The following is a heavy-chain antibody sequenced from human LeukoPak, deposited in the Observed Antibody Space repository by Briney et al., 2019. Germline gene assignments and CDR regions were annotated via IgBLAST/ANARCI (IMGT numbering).Heavy chain of an antibody. Sequence: TLRLSCAASGLTFDDYAMHWVRQAPGKGLEWVSGISWNSGSIGYADSVKGRFTISRDNAKNSLYLQMNSLRAEDTALYYCAKAKSVVGAHPFDYWGQGTLVTVSS. D-gene: IGHD1-26*01. J-gene: IGHJ4*02. V-gene: IGHV3-9*01. CDR2: ISWNSGSI. CDR1: GLTFDDYA. CDR3: AKAKSVVGAHPFDY.